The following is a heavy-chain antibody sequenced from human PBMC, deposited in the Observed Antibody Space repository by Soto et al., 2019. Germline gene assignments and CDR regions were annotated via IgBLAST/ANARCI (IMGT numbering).Heavy chain of an antibody. Sequence: VQLVESGGGVVQPGRSLRLSCAASGFTFSDYAMHWVRQAPGKGLEWVAVVSHDGRKTHYADSVKGRFTISRDSSKNTVSLEMTSQRARDTAASYCAKGGRQWLVTSDFNYWGQGALVTVSS. V-gene: IGHV3-30*18. D-gene: IGHD6-19*01. CDR3: AKGGRQWLVTSDFNY. CDR1: GFTFSDYA. CDR2: VSHDGRKT. J-gene: IGHJ4*02.